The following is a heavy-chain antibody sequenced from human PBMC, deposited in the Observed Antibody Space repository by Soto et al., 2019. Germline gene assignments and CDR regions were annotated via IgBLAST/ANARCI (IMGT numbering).Heavy chain of an antibody. J-gene: IGHJ4*02. D-gene: IGHD3-3*01. V-gene: IGHV4-31*02. Sequence: QVQLQESGPGLVKPSQTLSLTCSVSGGSITSGGYSWTWIRHQPGKAMQWIGYVFDSGKPYYNPSLKCRLTISVATAMILFSLELSSVTAAATAVYFCARGSGYYRNFDSWGQGTLVSVSS. CDR1: GGSITSGGYS. CDR2: VFDSGKP. CDR3: ARGSGYYRNFDS.